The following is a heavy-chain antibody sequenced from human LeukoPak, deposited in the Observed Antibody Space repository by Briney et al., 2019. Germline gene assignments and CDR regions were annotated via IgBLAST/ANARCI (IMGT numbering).Heavy chain of an antibody. Sequence: SETLSLTCTVSGGSISSYYWSWIRQPPGKGLEWIGYIYYSGSTNYNPSLKSRVTISVDTSKNQFSLKLSSVTAADTAVYYCARAQYYDFWSGFYYMDVWGKGTTVTVS. D-gene: IGHD3-3*01. CDR1: GGSISSYY. V-gene: IGHV4-59*01. CDR3: ARAQYYDFWSGFYYMDV. J-gene: IGHJ6*03. CDR2: IYYSGST.